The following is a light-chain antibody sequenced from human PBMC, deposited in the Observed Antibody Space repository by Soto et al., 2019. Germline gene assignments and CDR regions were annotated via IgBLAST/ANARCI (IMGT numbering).Light chain of an antibody. CDR3: QSYDSSLSVWV. V-gene: IGLV1-40*01. CDR1: SSNIGAGYD. CDR2: GNN. J-gene: IGLJ3*02. Sequence: QSVPTQPPSVSGAPGQRVTISCTGSSSNIGAGYDVHWYHQLPGTAPKLLIYGNNNRPSGXXXXFSGSRSGTSASLAITGXXXXXXXXYYCQSYDSSLSVWVFGGGTKLTVL.